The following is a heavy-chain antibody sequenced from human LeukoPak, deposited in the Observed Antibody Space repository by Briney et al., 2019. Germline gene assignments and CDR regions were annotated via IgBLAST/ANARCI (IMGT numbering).Heavy chain of an antibody. CDR3: ARVVDHDYGDYYLDY. CDR2: ISYDGSNK. V-gene: IGHV3-30*04. D-gene: IGHD4-17*01. Sequence: GGSLRLSCAASGFTFSSYAMHWVRQAPGKGLEWVAVISYDGSNKYYADSVKGRFTISRDNSKNTLYLQMNSLRAEDTAMYYCARVVDHDYGDYYLDYWGQGTLVTVSS. CDR1: GFTFSSYA. J-gene: IGHJ4*02.